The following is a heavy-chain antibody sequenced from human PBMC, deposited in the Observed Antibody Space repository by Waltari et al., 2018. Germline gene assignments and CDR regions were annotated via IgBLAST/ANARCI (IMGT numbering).Heavy chain of an antibody. CDR3: AKVSGSTGWHFDY. D-gene: IGHD6-19*01. CDR1: GFIFSSHD. CDR2: VVDTGTTT. Sequence: EVQLLESGGGLVQPGGSLRLSCAASGFIFSSHDMTWVRQAPGKGLEWVPAVVDTGTTTLDADSVKGRFTISRDNSKNMLYLQMNSLRAEDTAVYYCAKVSGSTGWHFDYWGPGTLVTVPS. V-gene: IGHV3-23*01. J-gene: IGHJ4*02.